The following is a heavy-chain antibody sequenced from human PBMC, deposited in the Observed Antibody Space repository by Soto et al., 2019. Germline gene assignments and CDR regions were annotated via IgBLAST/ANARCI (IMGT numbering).Heavy chain of an antibody. V-gene: IGHV4-39*01. CDR2: IYYSGTT. Sequence: QLQLQESGPGLVKPPETLSLTCIVSGGSIRSSSYYWGWIRQPPGKGLEWIGSIYYSGTTYYSPSLNSRVTISVDTSKNKFSLNLSSVTAADTAVYYCARLGLRYFEWIDYWGQGTLVTVSS. D-gene: IGHD3-9*01. CDR1: GGSIRSSSYY. J-gene: IGHJ4*02. CDR3: ARLGLRYFEWIDY.